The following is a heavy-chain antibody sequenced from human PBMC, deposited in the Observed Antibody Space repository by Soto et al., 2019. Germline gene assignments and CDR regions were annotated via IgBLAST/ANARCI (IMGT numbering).Heavy chain of an antibody. CDR3: AKGNSWSPALVLDI. CDR2: ISGSGGST. J-gene: IGHJ3*02. V-gene: IGHV3-23*01. D-gene: IGHD1-7*01. CDR1: GFTFSSYA. Sequence: HPGGSLRLSCAASGFTFSSYAMNWVRQAPGKGLEWVSAISGSGGSTYYADSVKGRFTISRDSSKNTLYLQMNSLRAKDTAVYYCAKGNSWSPALVLDIWGQGTMVTVSS.